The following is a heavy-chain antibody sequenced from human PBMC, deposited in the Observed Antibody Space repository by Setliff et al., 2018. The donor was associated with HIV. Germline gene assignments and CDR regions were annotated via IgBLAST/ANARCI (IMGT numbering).Heavy chain of an antibody. V-gene: IGHV3-48*01. CDR1: GFTFSSYS. Sequence: LSCAASGFTFSSYSMNWVRQAPGKGLEWVSYISSSSSTIYYADSVKGRFTISRDNAKNSLHLQMNSLRAEDTAVYYCARVPVTAYWYFDLWGRGTLVTVSS. J-gene: IGHJ2*01. D-gene: IGHD2-21*02. CDR3: ARVPVTAYWYFDL. CDR2: ISSSSSTI.